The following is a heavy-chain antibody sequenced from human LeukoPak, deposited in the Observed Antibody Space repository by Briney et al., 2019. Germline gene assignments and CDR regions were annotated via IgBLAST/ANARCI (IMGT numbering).Heavy chain of an antibody. D-gene: IGHD2-8*01. J-gene: IGHJ6*03. Sequence: PSETLSLTCAVYGGSFSGYYWSWIRQPPGKGLEWIGEINHSGSTNYNPSLKSRVTISVDTSKNQFSLKLSSVTAADTAVYYCARLFPPNGYYYYYMDVWGKGTTVTISS. CDR3: ARLFPPNGYYYYYMDV. V-gene: IGHV4-34*01. CDR1: GGSFSGYY. CDR2: INHSGST.